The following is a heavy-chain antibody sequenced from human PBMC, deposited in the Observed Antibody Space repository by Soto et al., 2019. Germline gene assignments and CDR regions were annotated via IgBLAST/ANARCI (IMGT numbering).Heavy chain of an antibody. Sequence: EVQLVESGGGLVQPGGSLRLSCAASGFTFSNYWMHWVRQAPGKGLVWISRINTDGSTTTYADSVKGRFTISRDNAKNTPFLQMNSLRAEDTAVYYCARDLTTLGTPGDDFDYWGQGTLVTVSS. J-gene: IGHJ4*02. CDR2: INTDGSTT. CDR1: GFTFSNYW. D-gene: IGHD4-4*01. CDR3: ARDLTTLGTPGDDFDY. V-gene: IGHV3-74*03.